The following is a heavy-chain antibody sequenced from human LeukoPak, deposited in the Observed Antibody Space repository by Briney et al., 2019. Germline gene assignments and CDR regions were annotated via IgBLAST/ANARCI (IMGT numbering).Heavy chain of an antibody. J-gene: IGHJ3*02. CDR1: LFTFSSYA. Sequence: PGGSLRLSCAASLFTFSSYAMSSVRQAPGKGLEWVSAISGSGGSTYYADSVKGRFTISRDNSKNTLYLQMNSLRAEDTAVYYCAKLPSYYYGSGSFVDAFDIWGQGTMVTVSS. CDR2: ISGSGGST. D-gene: IGHD3-10*01. CDR3: AKLPSYYYGSGSFVDAFDI. V-gene: IGHV3-23*01.